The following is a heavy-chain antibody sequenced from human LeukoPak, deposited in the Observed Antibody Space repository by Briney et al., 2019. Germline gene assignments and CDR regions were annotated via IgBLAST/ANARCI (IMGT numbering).Heavy chain of an antibody. D-gene: IGHD3-16*01. CDR2: INHNGNVN. Sequence: GGSLRLSCAASGFTFSSYWMNWARQAPGKGLEWVASINHNGNVNYYVDSEKGRFTISRDNAKNSLYLQMSNLRTEDTAVYFCARGGGLDVWGQGATVTVSS. V-gene: IGHV3-7*03. J-gene: IGHJ6*02. CDR3: ARGGGLDV. CDR1: GFTFSSYW.